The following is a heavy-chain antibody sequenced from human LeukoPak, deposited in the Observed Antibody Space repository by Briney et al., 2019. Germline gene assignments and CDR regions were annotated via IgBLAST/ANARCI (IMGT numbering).Heavy chain of an antibody. D-gene: IGHD4-17*01. CDR3: ARVTTVTTNIDY. J-gene: IGHJ4*02. CDR1: GGSLSGYY. Sequence: PSETLSLTCDVSGGSLSGYYWSWIRQPPGKGLEWIGEINRSGSTTYNPSLRSRVIISLDTSKKQVSLNLSSVTAADTAVYYCARVTTVTTNIDYWGQGTLVTVSS. V-gene: IGHV4-34*01. CDR2: INRSGST.